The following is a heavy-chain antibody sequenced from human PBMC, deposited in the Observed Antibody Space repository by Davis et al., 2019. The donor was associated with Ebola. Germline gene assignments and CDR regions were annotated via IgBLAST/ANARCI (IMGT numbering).Heavy chain of an antibody. V-gene: IGHV4-30-4*01. CDR2: IYYSGST. CDR3: AREEIWFGELAPFDY. D-gene: IGHD3-10*01. CDR1: GGSISSGHYY. Sequence: PSETLSLTCTVSGGSISSGHYYWSWIRQPPGKGLEWIGYIYYSGSTYYNPSLKSRVTISVDTSKNQFSLKLSSVTAADTAVYYCAREEIWFGELAPFDYWGQGTLVTVSS. J-gene: IGHJ4*02.